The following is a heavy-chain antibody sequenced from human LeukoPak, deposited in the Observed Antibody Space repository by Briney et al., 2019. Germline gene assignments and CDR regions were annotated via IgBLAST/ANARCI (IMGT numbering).Heavy chain of an antibody. CDR3: ARGRGYYFDY. CDR2: INHSGST. V-gene: IGHV4-34*01. J-gene: IGHJ4*02. CDR1: GGSFSGYY. Sequence: SETLSLTCAVYGGSFSGYYWSWIRQPPGKGLEWIGEINHSGSTNYNPSLKSRVTISVDTSKNQFSLKPSSVTAADTAVYYCARGRGYYFDYWGQGTLVTVSS.